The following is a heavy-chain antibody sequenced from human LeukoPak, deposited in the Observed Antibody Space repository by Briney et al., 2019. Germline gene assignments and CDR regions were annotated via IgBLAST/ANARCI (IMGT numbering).Heavy chain of an antibody. Sequence: ARSLSLSCAVSGFSFSSYAMHWVRQRQGKGMGRVAVISYDGSNKYYADSVKGRFTISRDNSKNTLYLQMNGLRAEDMAVYYCATMVSDSYFDYWAQGTLVTVCS. J-gene: IGHJ4*02. D-gene: IGHD3-10*01. CDR1: GFSFSSYA. V-gene: IGHV3-30*14. CDR2: ISYDGSNK. CDR3: ATMVSDSYFDY.